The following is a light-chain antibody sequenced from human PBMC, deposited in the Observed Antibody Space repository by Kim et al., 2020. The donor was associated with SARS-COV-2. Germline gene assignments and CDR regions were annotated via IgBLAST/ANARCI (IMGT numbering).Light chain of an antibody. CDR2: DKN. V-gene: IGLV3-19*01. CDR1: SLRSYY. Sequence: SSELTQDPAVSVALGQTVRITCHGDSLRSYYASWYQHKPGHAPRLVMYDKNNRPSGIPDRFSGSTSRNTASLTITGAQAEDEADYYCHTRVSSGDAYVFG. J-gene: IGLJ1*01. CDR3: HTRVSSGDAYV.